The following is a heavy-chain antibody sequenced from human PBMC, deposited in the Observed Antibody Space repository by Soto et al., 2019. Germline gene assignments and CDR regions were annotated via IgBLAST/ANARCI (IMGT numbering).Heavy chain of an antibody. Sequence: QLQLQESGPGLVKPSETLSLTCIVSGGSITRNNHYWGWIRQSPGKGLEWIGSILYRGSTNYNLSLKIRVTLPVETSKNQFSLRMSPVTAADTALYYCARLRSSGWYQGSYCDYWGQGTLVTVSS. CDR1: GGSITRNNHY. V-gene: IGHV4-39*01. CDR2: ILYRGST. D-gene: IGHD6-19*01. CDR3: ARLRSSGWYQGSYCDY. J-gene: IGHJ4*02.